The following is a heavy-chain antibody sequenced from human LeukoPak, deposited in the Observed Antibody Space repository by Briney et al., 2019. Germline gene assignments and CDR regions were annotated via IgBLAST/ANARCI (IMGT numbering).Heavy chain of an antibody. J-gene: IGHJ3*02. CDR1: GFTFTSQW. CDR2: ISSSSSTT. V-gene: IGHV3-48*04. D-gene: IGHD6-13*01. Sequence: GGSLRLSCAASGFTFTSQWMNWVRQAPGKGLGWVSYISSSSSTTYYADSVKGRFTISRENAKNSLYLQMNSLRAEDTAVYYCARDRQQQLVGTSFDIWGQGTMVTVSS. CDR3: ARDRQQQLVGTSFDI.